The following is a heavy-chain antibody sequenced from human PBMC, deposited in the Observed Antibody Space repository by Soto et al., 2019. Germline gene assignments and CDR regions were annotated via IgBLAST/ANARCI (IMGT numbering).Heavy chain of an antibody. J-gene: IGHJ4*02. CDR1: GYSFTNFW. CDR2: IDPGDSYT. Sequence: PGESLKISCTGSGYSFTNFWINWLRQMPGKGLEWVGNIDPGDSYTTYSPSFQGHVTIPVDRSINTAFLQWSSLKASDTAMYYCARSLYRTNSYSFNYWGQGTLVTVSS. CDR3: ARSLYRTNSYSFNY. D-gene: IGHD6-13*01. V-gene: IGHV5-10-1*01.